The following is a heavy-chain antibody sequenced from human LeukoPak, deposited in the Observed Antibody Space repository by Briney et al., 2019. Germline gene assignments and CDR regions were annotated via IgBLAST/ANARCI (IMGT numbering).Heavy chain of an antibody. CDR1: GFTFSSYS. J-gene: IGHJ6*02. CDR2: ISSSSSYI. CDR3: AREDTAMVNYYGMDV. D-gene: IGHD5-18*01. V-gene: IGHV3-21*01. Sequence: GGSLILSCAASGFTFSSYSMNWVRQAPGKGLEWVSSISSSSSYIYYADSVKGRFTISRDNAKNSLYLQMNSLRAEDTAVYYCAREDTAMVNYYGMDVWGQGTTVTVSS.